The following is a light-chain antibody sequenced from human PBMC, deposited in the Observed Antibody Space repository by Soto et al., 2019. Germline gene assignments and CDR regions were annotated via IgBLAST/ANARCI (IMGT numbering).Light chain of an antibody. J-gene: IGKJ4*01. Sequence: EIVLTQSPGTLSLSPGERATLSCRASQSFPSSTYLAWYQQKPGQAPRLLIYGASTRATGIPARFSGSGSGTEFTLTISSLQSEDFAVYYCQQYNNWPPGPALTFGGGTKVDI. CDR2: GAS. CDR3: QQYNNWPPGPALT. V-gene: IGKV3-15*01. CDR1: QSFPSS.